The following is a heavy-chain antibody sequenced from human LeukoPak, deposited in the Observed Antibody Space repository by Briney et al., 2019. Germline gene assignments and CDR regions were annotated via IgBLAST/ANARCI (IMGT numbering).Heavy chain of an antibody. V-gene: IGHV3-21*01. J-gene: IGHJ4*02. CDR3: ARDQAGLQYQLLGAVAGPGY. Sequence: KPGGSLRLSCAASGFTFSSYSMNWVRQAPGKGLEWVSSISSSSSYIYYADSVKGRFTISRDNAKNSLYLQMNSLRAEGTAVYYCARDQAGLQYQLLGAVAGPGYWGQGTLVTVSS. D-gene: IGHD2-2*01. CDR1: GFTFSSYS. CDR2: ISSSSSYI.